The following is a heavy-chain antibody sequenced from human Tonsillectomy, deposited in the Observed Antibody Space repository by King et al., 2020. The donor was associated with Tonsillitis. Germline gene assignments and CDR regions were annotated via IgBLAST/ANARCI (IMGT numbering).Heavy chain of an antibody. Sequence: VQLVESGGGLVQPGRSLRLSCTASGFRFDDYGMGWFRQAPGKGLEWVSLIRSKVYGGTAEYAASVKGRFSISRDDSKSIAYLQMNSLETDDTAVYFCSRGGFYDSENYFDSWGQGTLVTVSS. J-gene: IGHJ4*02. CDR1: GFRFDDYG. V-gene: IGHV3-49*03. D-gene: IGHD2/OR15-2a*01. CDR3: SRGGFYDSENYFDS. CDR2: IRSKVYGGTA.